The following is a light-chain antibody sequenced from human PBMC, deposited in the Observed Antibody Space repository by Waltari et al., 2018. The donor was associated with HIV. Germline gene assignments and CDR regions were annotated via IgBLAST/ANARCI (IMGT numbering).Light chain of an antibody. V-gene: IGLV2-14*02. J-gene: IGLJ3*02. CDR2: DVN. CDR3: TSYTSGATWV. CDR1: SSYFGNYNY. Sequence: SALTQPASVSGSPGQSITLSCTGTSSYFGNYNYVSWFQHHPDTAPKLIIFDVNKRPSGISSRFSGSKSGKTASLIISGLQPEDEADYFCTSYTSGATWVFGGGTRVTVL.